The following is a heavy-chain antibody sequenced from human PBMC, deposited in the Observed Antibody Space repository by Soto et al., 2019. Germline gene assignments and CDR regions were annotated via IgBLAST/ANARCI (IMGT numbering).Heavy chain of an antibody. J-gene: IGHJ4*02. CDR2: FYWNDDK. D-gene: IGHD2-21*02. V-gene: IGHV2-5*01. CDR3: GHRPTSTDDFYFDY. Sequence: QITLTESGPTLVTPTQTLTLTCSFSVFSLTTSGVAVGWFRQPPGKAPEWLALFYWNDDKRYSPSLRSRLTVTVDSSKNQVVLTLANVDPVDSGTYYCGHRPTSTDDFYFDYWGQGTLATV. CDR1: VFSLTTSGVA.